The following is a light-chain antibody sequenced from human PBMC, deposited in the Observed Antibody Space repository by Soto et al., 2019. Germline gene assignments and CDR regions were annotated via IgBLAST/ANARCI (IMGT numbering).Light chain of an antibody. V-gene: IGLV2-23*02. CDR1: SSDVGSDNL. Sequence: QPALTQPASVSGSPGQSITISCTGTSSDVGSDNLVSWYQQHPGKAPKFIIYEVNQRPAGVSYRFSGSKSGNTAYLTISGLQAEDEADHYCCSYAGSITYVFGTGTKVTV. CDR2: EVN. CDR3: CSYAGSITYV. J-gene: IGLJ1*01.